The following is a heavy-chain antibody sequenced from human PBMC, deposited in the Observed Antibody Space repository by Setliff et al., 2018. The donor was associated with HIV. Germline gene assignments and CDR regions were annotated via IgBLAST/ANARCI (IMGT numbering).Heavy chain of an antibody. CDR3: ARRAVQDGSVTSSNWFES. CDR2: IYGGGST. CDR1: GDSIGTYS. V-gene: IGHV4-4*09. D-gene: IGHD2-2*01. J-gene: IGHJ5*01. Sequence: TSETLSLTCAVSGDSIGTYSWHWIRQPPGKGLEWIGYIYGGGSTGYNPSLTSRVTMSADTPNNRFALKLSSVTAADTAVYYCARRAVQDGSVTSSNWFESWGQGTLVTVSS.